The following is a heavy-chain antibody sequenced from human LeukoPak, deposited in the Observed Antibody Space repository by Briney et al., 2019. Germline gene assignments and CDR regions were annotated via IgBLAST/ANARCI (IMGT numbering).Heavy chain of an antibody. D-gene: IGHD1-26*01. CDR2: ISTSSSYI. CDR3: AREGSGSYS. Sequence: GGSLRLSCAASGFTFSVYSMNWVRQAPGKGLEWVSSISTSSSYIYYTDSVKGRFTISRDNANNSVYLQMNGLRVEDTAVYYCAREGSGSYSWGQGTLVTVSS. V-gene: IGHV3-21*06. CDR1: GFTFSVYS. J-gene: IGHJ4*02.